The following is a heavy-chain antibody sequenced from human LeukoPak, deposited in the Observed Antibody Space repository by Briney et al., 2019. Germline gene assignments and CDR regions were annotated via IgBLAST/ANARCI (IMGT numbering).Heavy chain of an antibody. CDR1: GFPFSDYV. J-gene: IGHJ4*02. V-gene: IGHV3-30*02. D-gene: IGHD5-24*01. CDR2: IRYDGNNK. CDR3: ARDLGDGYNYFDY. Sequence: GGSLRLSCAASGFPFSDYVMHWVRQAPGKGLEWVAVIRYDGNNKYYADSVKGRFTISRDNSKNMLYLQMNSLGTEDTAVYYCARDLGDGYNYFDYWGQGTLVTVSS.